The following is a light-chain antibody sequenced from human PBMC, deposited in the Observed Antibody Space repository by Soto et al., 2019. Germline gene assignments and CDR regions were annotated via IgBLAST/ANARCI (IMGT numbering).Light chain of an antibody. J-gene: IGLJ2*01. CDR1: SSDVGGYNS. Sequence: QSVLTQPPSASGSPGQSVTISCTGTSSDVGGYNSVSWYQQHPGKAPKLMIYEVNKRPSGVPDRFSGSKSGNTASLTVSGLQVEDEADYYCSSYGGSNNLVFGGGTQLTVL. V-gene: IGLV2-8*01. CDR2: EVN. CDR3: SSYGGSNNLV.